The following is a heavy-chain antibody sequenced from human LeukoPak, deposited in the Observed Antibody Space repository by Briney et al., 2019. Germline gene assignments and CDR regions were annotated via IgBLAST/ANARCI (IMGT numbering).Heavy chain of an antibody. J-gene: IGHJ3*02. CDR2: ISSSSSYI. CDR1: GFTFSSYS. V-gene: IGHV3-21*01. D-gene: IGHD6-25*01. CDR3: ARVGSTEASDI. Sequence: GGSLRLSCAASGFTFSSYSMNWVRQAPGKGLEWVSSISSSSSYIYYADSVKGRFTISRDNAKNSLYLQMNSLRAEDTAVYYCARVGSTEASDIWGQGTMVTVSS.